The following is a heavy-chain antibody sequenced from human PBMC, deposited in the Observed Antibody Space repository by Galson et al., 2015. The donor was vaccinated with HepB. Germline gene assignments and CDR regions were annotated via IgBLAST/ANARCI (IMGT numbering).Heavy chain of an antibody. J-gene: IGHJ4*02. Sequence: SLRLSCAASGFTFSSYAMSWVRQAPGKGLEWVAVISYDGSNKYYADSVKGRFTISRDNAKNSVYLQMNSLRVEDTAVYYCARGGGAIDYWGQGTLVTVSS. CDR3: ARGGGAIDY. D-gene: IGHD1-26*01. CDR1: GFTFSSYA. CDR2: ISYDGSNK. V-gene: IGHV3-30-3*01.